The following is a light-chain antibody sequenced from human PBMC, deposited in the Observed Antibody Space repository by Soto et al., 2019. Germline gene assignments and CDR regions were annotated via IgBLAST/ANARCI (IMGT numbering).Light chain of an antibody. CDR2: GAS. Sequence: EIVMTQCPATLSVSPGEGATLSCRASQSVSTNLAWYQQKPGQAPRLLIYGASSRATGIPDRFSGSGSGTDLTLTISRLEPEDFAVYYCQQYGSSSITFGQGTRLEIK. CDR3: QQYGSSSIT. CDR1: QSVSTN. J-gene: IGKJ5*01. V-gene: IGKV3-20*01.